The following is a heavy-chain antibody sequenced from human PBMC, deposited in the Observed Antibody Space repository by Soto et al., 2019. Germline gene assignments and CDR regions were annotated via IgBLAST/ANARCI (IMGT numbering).Heavy chain of an antibody. D-gene: IGHD6-13*01. CDR2: IIPIFGTE. Sequence: QVQLVQSGAEVKKPGSSVRVSCKASGGTFSSYAISWVRQAPGQGFEWMGGIIPIFGTENYAQKFQGRVTITADESTSTAYMELSSLRSEDTAVYYCTRDRIAGSKYYYGMDVWGQGTTVTVSS. CDR1: GGTFSSYA. J-gene: IGHJ6*02. V-gene: IGHV1-69*01. CDR3: TRDRIAGSKYYYGMDV.